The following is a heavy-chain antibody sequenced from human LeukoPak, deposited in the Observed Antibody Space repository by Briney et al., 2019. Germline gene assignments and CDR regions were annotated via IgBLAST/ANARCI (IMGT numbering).Heavy chain of an antibody. CDR2: ISYDGSNK. Sequence: PGGSLRLSCAASGFTFSSYAMHWVRQAPGKGLEWVAVISYDGSNKYYADSVKGRFTISRDNSKNTLYLQMNSLRAEDTAVYYCAKWGRKLMDYPHDYWGQGTLVTVSS. V-gene: IGHV3-30-3*02. J-gene: IGHJ4*02. D-gene: IGHD2-8*01. CDR3: AKWGRKLMDYPHDY. CDR1: GFTFSSYA.